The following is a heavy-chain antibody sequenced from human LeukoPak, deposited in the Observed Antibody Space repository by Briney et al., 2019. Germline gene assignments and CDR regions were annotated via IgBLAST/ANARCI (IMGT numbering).Heavy chain of an antibody. Sequence: PGGSLRLSCAASGFPFSKFGMAWVRQAPGRGLEWVSTIASGGLTTHYADSVKGRFTVSRDNSKNTLYLQMSSLRAEDTALYYCAKHFAVADHPARGFWGQGTLVTVSS. CDR3: AKHFAVADHPARGF. J-gene: IGHJ4*02. CDR2: IASGGLTT. D-gene: IGHD6-19*01. V-gene: IGHV3-23*01. CDR1: GFPFSKFG.